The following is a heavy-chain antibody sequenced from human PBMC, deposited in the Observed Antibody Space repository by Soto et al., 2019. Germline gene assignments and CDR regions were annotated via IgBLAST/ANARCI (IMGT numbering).Heavy chain of an antibody. CDR3: ARDSLFGY. Sequence: GGSLRLSCAASGFTFSSYSMNWVRQAPGKGLEWVSYISSSSSTIYYADSVKGRFTISRDNAKNSLYLQMNSLRAEDTAVYYCARDSLFGYWGQGTLVTVSS. J-gene: IGHJ4*02. V-gene: IGHV3-48*01. CDR1: GFTFSSYS. CDR2: ISSSSSTI.